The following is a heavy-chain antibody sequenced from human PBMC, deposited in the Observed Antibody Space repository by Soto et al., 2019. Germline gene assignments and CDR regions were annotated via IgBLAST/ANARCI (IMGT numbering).Heavy chain of an antibody. Sequence: GSLRLSCAASGFTFSSYAMSWVRQAPGKGLEWVSAISGSGGSTYYADSVKGRFAISRDDSKNTLYLQMNSLKTEDTAVYYCATLGGNLGAFDYWGQGTLVTVSS. CDR2: ISGSGGST. V-gene: IGHV3-23*01. J-gene: IGHJ4*02. D-gene: IGHD3-16*01. CDR1: GFTFSSYA. CDR3: ATLGGNLGAFDY.